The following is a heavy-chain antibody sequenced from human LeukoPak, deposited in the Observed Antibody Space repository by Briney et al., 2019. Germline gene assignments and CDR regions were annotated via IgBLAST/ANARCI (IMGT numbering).Heavy chain of an antibody. CDR3: ARDPYSSSWSYGMDV. Sequence: PGGSLRLSCAASGFTFSSYLMHWVRQAPGQGLVWVSRISGDGSTTTYADSVKGRFTISRDNAQSSLYLQMNSLRAEDTAVYYCARDPYSSSWSYGMDVWGQGTTVTVSS. J-gene: IGHJ6*02. D-gene: IGHD6-13*01. CDR1: GFTFSSYL. V-gene: IGHV3-74*01. CDR2: ISGDGSTT.